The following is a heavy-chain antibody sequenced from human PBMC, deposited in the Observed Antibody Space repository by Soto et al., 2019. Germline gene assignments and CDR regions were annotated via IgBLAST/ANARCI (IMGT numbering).Heavy chain of an antibody. V-gene: IGHV3-7*01. Sequence: EVQLVESGGGLVQPGGSLRLSCAASGFTFSSCWMSWVRQAPGKGLEWVANIKQDGSEKYYVDSVKGRFTISRDNAKNSLYLQMNSLRAEDTAVYYCARDPSIVLVPAATYYYYYYGMDVWGQGTTVTVSS. CDR1: GFTFSSCW. CDR2: IKQDGSEK. J-gene: IGHJ6*02. CDR3: ARDPSIVLVPAATYYYYYYGMDV. D-gene: IGHD2-2*01.